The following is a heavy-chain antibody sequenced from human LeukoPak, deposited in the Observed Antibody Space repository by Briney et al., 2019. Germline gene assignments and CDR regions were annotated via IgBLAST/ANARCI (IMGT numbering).Heavy chain of an antibody. J-gene: IGHJ3*02. CDR2: IYSDGST. D-gene: IGHD6-6*01. CDR1: GFTVSSNY. Sequence: GGSLRLSCATSGFTVSSNYMSWVRQVPGKGLEWVSVIYSDGSTYYADSVKGRFTISRDNSKNTLYLQMNSLRAEDTAVYYCARSSLVEYSSSSSYYAFDIWGQGTMVTVSS. CDR3: ARSSLVEYSSSSSYYAFDI. V-gene: IGHV3-66*01.